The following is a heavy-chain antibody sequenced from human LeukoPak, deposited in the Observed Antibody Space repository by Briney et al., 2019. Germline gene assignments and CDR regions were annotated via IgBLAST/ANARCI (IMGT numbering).Heavy chain of an antibody. D-gene: IGHD3-22*01. CDR1: GGTFSSYA. CDR2: IIPILGIA. CDR3: ARDDSSGYYDHWYFDL. J-gene: IGHJ2*01. V-gene: IGHV1-69*04. Sequence: SVKVPCKASGGTFSSYAISWVRQAPGQGLEWMGRIIPILGIANYAQKFQGRVTITADKSTSTAYMELSSLRSEDTAVYYCARDDSSGYYDHWYFDLWGRGTLVTVSS.